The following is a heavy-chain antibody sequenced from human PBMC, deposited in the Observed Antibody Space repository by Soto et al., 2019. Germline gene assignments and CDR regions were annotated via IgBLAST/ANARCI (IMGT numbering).Heavy chain of an antibody. CDR1: GFTFSSYA. V-gene: IGHV3-30-3*01. CDR3: ARDDYYDSSGYYRYYYYYYGMDV. D-gene: IGHD3-22*01. J-gene: IGHJ6*02. Sequence: QVQLVESGGGVVQPGRSLRLSCAASGFTFSSYAMHWVRQAPGKGLEWVAVISYDGSNKYYADSVKGRFTISRDNSKNTLYLQMYSLRAEDTAVYYCARDDYYDSSGYYRYYYYYYGMDVWGQGTTVTVSS. CDR2: ISYDGSNK.